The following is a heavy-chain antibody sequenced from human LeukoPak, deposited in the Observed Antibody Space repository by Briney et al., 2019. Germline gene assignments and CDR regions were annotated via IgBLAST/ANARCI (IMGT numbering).Heavy chain of an antibody. Sequence: TGGSLRLSCAASGFTFRKYGIHWVRQAPGKGLEWVAFIRYDGSIKYYVDSVKGRFTISRDNSKNTLFLQMNSLRAEDTAVYYCAKDGRDYYVSGSHYRGVPALDYWGQGTLVTVSS. CDR2: IRYDGSIK. CDR3: AKDGRDYYVSGSHYRGVPALDY. V-gene: IGHV3-30*02. CDR1: GFTFRKYG. D-gene: IGHD3-10*01. J-gene: IGHJ4*02.